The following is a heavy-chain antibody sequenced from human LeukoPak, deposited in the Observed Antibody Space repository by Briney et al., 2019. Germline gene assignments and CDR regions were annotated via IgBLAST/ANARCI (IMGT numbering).Heavy chain of an antibody. CDR2: ISSSSSI. Sequence: PGGSLRLSCAVSGFTFSSYSMNWVRQAPGKGLEWVSHISSSSSIHFADSVKGRFTVSRDNAKNSLYLQMNSLRAEDTAVYYCARGRYDFWSGYYSASLDYWGQGTLVTVSS. D-gene: IGHD3-3*01. CDR1: GFTFSSYS. J-gene: IGHJ4*02. CDR3: ARGRYDFWSGYYSASLDY. V-gene: IGHV3-48*01.